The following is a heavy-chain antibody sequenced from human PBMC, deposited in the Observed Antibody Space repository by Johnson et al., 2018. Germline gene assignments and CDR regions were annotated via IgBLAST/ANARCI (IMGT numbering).Heavy chain of an antibody. Sequence: VQLVQSGGVVVQPGGSLRLSCAASGFTFDDYAMHWVRQAPGKCLAWVSLINWDGGSTYYADSVKGRFTISRDNSKNSLYLQMNSLRAEDTALYYCAKASVGYYDGSGELDYWGQGTLVTVSS. D-gene: IGHD3-22*01. J-gene: IGHJ4*02. CDR2: INWDGGST. CDR1: GFTFDDYA. V-gene: IGHV3-43D*03. CDR3: AKASVGYYDGSGELDY.